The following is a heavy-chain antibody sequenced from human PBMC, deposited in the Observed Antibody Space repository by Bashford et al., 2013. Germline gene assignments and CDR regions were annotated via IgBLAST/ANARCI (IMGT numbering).Heavy chain of an antibody. V-gene: IGHV3-73*01. Sequence: GSLRLSCAASGFTFSAFGVHWVRQASGKGLEWVGRISNKGNSYATAYAASMKGRFTISRDDSKNTAYLQMNSLETDDTAVYYCSSLQYTSSWYIDYWGQGFWSPSPQ. J-gene: IGHJ4*02. D-gene: IGHD6-13*01. CDR3: SSLQYTSSWYIDY. CDR1: GFTFSAFG. CDR2: ISNKGNSYAT.